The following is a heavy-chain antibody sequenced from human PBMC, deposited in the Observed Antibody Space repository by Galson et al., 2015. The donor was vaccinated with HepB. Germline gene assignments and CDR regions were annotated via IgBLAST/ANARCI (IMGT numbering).Heavy chain of an antibody. CDR1: GYNLSELS. V-gene: IGHV1-24*01. J-gene: IGHJ4*02. D-gene: IGHD2-8*01. CDR2: FDPEDGEP. CDR3: STDGGYNGVWYTFDF. Sequence: SVKVSCKVPGYNLSELSIHWVRLPPGKGLEWMGGFDPEDGEPFHAHNFEDRLIMTEDISSHTAYMELSSLRSEDTAVYYCSTDGGYNGVWYTFDFWGQGALVIVSS.